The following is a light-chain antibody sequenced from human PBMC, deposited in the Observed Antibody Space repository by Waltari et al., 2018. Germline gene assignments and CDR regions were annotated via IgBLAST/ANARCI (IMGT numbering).Light chain of an antibody. Sequence: IQMXQSPXSLSASVGDRVTITCQASQDISNYLNWYQQRPGKAPKLLISDASLLQTGVPSRFSGRQSGTHFTLTISSLQPEDIATYYCQRYDNLPVFAFGPGTKVDVK. CDR2: DAS. CDR3: QRYDNLPVFA. J-gene: IGKJ3*01. CDR1: QDISNY. V-gene: IGKV1-33*01.